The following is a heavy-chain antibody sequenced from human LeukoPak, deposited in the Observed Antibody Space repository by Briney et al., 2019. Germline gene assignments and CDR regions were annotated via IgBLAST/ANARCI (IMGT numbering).Heavy chain of an antibody. Sequence: PGGSLRLSCAASGFTFSSYSMNWVRQAPGKELEWVSSISSSSSYIYYADSVKGRFTISRDNAKNTLYLQMNSLRAEDTAVYYCARRLGTRRDWFDPWGQGTLVTVSS. J-gene: IGHJ5*02. CDR3: ARRLGTRRDWFDP. V-gene: IGHV3-21*01. CDR2: ISSSSSYI. CDR1: GFTFSSYS. D-gene: IGHD1-26*01.